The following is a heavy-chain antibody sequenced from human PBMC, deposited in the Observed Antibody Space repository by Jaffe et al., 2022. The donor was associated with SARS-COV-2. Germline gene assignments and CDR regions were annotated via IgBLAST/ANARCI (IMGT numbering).Heavy chain of an antibody. D-gene: IGHD2-2*02. J-gene: IGHJ6*02. V-gene: IGHV4-39*01. CDR2: IYYSGST. Sequence: QLQLQESGPGLVKPSETLSLTCTVSGGSISSSSYYWGWIRQPPGKGLEWIGSIYYSGSTYYNPSLKSRVTISVDTSKNQFSLKLSSVTAADTAVYYCARHSKARKYQLLYSPPPTDGMDVWGQGTTVTVSS. CDR1: GGSISSSSYY. CDR3: ARHSKARKYQLLYSPPPTDGMDV.